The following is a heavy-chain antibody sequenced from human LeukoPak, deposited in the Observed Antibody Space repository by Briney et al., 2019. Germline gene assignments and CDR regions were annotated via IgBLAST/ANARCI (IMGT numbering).Heavy chain of an antibody. CDR2: IYHSGST. CDR3: ARGDSIAAAAVAFDI. CDR1: GGSISSGGYS. J-gene: IGHJ3*02. Sequence: SETLSLTCAVSGGSISSGGYSWSWIRQPPGKGLEWIGYIYHSGSTYYNPSLKSRVTISVDRSKNQFSLKLSSVTAADTAVYYCARGDSIAAAAVAFDIWGQGTMVTVSS. D-gene: IGHD6-13*01. V-gene: IGHV4-30-2*01.